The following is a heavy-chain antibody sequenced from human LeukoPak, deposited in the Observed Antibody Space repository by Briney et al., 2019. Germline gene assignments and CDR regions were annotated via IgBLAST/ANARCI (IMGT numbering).Heavy chain of an antibody. CDR3: ARSHSNRGSDNWFDP. CDR1: GGSTSSYY. D-gene: IGHD4-11*01. Sequence: PSETLSLTCTVSGGSTSSYYWSWIRQPPGKGLEWIGYIYYSGSTNYNPSLKSRVTISVDTSKNQFSLKLSSVTAADTAVYYCARSHSNRGSDNWFDPWGQGTLVTVSS. V-gene: IGHV4-59*01. CDR2: IYYSGST. J-gene: IGHJ5*02.